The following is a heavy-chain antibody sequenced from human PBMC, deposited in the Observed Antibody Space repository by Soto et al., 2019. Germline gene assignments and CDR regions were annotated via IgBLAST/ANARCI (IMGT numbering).Heavy chain of an antibody. Sequence: GESLKISCKVSGYIFTTYWIGWVRQMPGKGLEWMGVIYPGDSDTKYSPSFQGQVTISADKSISTAYLQWSSLKASDTAMYYCARRVGTWPFHFDYWGQGTLVTVSS. V-gene: IGHV5-51*01. CDR2: IYPGDSDT. CDR1: GYIFTTYW. CDR3: ARRVGTWPFHFDY. J-gene: IGHJ4*02.